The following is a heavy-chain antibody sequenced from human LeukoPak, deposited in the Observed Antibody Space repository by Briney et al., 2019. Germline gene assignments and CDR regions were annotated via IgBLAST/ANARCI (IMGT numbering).Heavy chain of an antibody. CDR1: GFTFSDYY. Sequence: PGGSLRLSCAASGFTFSDYYMSWIRQAPGKGLEWVSYISSGGSTIKYADSVKGRFTISRDDAKKSLYLQMNSLGVEDTAVYYCAREGYGGTSDAFDIWGQGTMVTVSS. D-gene: IGHD4-23*01. CDR3: AREGYGGTSDAFDI. CDR2: ISSGGSTI. J-gene: IGHJ3*02. V-gene: IGHV3-11*04.